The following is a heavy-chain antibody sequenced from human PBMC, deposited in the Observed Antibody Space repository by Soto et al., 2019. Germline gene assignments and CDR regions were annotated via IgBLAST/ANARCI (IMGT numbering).Heavy chain of an antibody. CDR2: ISAYNGNT. V-gene: IGHV1-18*01. D-gene: IGHD2-2*01. J-gene: IGHJ5*02. CDR3: AREMGYCSSTSCHNWFDP. Sequence: ASVKVSCKASGYTFTSYGISWVRQAPGQGLEWMGWISAYNGNTNYAQKLQGRVTMTTDTSTSTAYMELRSLRSDDTAVYYCAREMGYCSSTSCHNWFDPWGQGTLVTVSS. CDR1: GYTFTSYG.